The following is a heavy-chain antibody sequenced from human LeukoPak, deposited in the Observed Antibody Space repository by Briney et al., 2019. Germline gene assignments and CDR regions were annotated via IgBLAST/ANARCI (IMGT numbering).Heavy chain of an antibody. D-gene: IGHD2-2*01. CDR1: GYTFSNFG. V-gene: IGHV1-18*01. CDR2: ISGNNDNP. J-gene: IGHJ4*02. Sequence: GSVTVSCKTSGYTFSNFGISWVRQAPGQGLDGMGWISGNNDNPNYGQKFQGRFTVTTASSTSTAYMELRNLRSDDTAVYYCARDGTSTDDYWGQGTLVTVSS. CDR3: ARDGTSTDDY.